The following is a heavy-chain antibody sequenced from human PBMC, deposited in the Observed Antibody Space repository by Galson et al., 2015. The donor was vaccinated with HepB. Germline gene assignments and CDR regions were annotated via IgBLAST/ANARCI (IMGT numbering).Heavy chain of an antibody. CDR2: IYSGGST. CDR1: GFTVSSNY. D-gene: IGHD4-11*01. CDR3: ARGLGYSNYGRDWFDP. J-gene: IGHJ5*02. V-gene: IGHV3-53*01. Sequence: SLRLSCAASGFTVSSNYMSWVRQAPGKGLEWVSVIYSGGSTYYADSVKGRFTISRDNSKNTLYLQMNSLRAEDTAVYYCARGLGYSNYGRDWFDPWDQGTLVTVSS.